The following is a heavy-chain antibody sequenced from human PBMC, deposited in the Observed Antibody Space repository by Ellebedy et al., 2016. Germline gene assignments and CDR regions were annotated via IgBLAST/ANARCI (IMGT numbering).Heavy chain of an antibody. D-gene: IGHD4-17*01. CDR3: ARDSGYGDF. CDR2: LNVGDGDT. V-gene: IGHV1-3*01. CDR1: GYTFTSYS. Sequence: ASVKVSXXASGYTFTSYSLHWVRQAPGQRLEWMGWLNVGDGDTKYSQKFQGRVTMTRDTSTSTAYMELSRLTSEDTAVYYCARDSGYGDFWGQGTPVTVSS. J-gene: IGHJ4*02.